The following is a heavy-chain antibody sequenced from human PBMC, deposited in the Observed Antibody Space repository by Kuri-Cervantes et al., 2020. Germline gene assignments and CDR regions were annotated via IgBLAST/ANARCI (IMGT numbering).Heavy chain of an antibody. D-gene: IGHD3-10*01. CDR2: TYYRSKWYN. V-gene: IGHV6-1*01. J-gene: IGHJ5*02. Sequence: LRLSCAISGASVSSNSAAWNWIRQSPSRGLEWLGRTYYRSKWYNDYAVSVRSRITVNPDTSKNQFSLQLNSVTPEDTAVYYCARGGSNWFDPWGQGILVTVSS. CDR3: ARGGSNWFDP. CDR1: GASVSSNSAA.